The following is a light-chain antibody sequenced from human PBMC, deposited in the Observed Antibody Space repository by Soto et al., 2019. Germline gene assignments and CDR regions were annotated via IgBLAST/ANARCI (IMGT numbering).Light chain of an antibody. CDR1: QSVSSY. CDR3: QQRSNWIT. CDR2: DAS. J-gene: IGKJ5*01. V-gene: IGKV3-11*01. Sequence: EIVLTQSPATLSLSPGERATLSCRASQSVSSYLGWYQQKPGQAPRLLLYDASNRATGIPARFSGSGSGTDFTLTISSLEPEDFAVYYCQQRSNWITFGQGTRLEIK.